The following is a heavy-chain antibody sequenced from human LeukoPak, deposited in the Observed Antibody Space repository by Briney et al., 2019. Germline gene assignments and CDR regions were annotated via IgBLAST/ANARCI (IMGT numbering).Heavy chain of an antibody. CDR3: AKAGDGYSSGWTFDY. D-gene: IGHD6-19*01. CDR1: GFTFSSYG. J-gene: IGHJ4*02. V-gene: IGHV3-30*18. CDR2: ISYDGSNK. Sequence: PGGSLRLSCAASGFTFSSYGMHWVRQAPGKGLEWVAVISYDGSNKYYADSVKGRFTISRDNSKNTLYLQMNSLRAEDTAVCYCAKAGDGYSSGWTFDYWGQGTLVTVSS.